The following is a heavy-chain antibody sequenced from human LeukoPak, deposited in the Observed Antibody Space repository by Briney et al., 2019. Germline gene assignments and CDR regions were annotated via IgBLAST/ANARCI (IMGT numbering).Heavy chain of an antibody. Sequence: GGSLRLSCAASGFAFSNFAMNWVRQAPGKGLEWVSRISDSGDTTYYTDSVQGRFTISRDKSKNTLYLQMSSLRAEDTAVYYCAKDRAGRRWLHFPFGSWGQGTLVTVSS. CDR2: ISDSGDTT. D-gene: IGHD5-24*01. CDR1: GFAFSNFA. J-gene: IGHJ4*01. CDR3: AKDRAGRRWLHFPFGS. V-gene: IGHV3-23*01.